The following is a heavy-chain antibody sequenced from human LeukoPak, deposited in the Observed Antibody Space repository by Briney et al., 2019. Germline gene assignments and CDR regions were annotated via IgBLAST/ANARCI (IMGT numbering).Heavy chain of an antibody. CDR1: GFTFSSYE. CDR3: ARRATVTTEEVDY. CDR2: ISSSGSTI. J-gene: IGHJ4*02. Sequence: GGSLRLSCAASGFTFSSYEMNWVRQAPGKGLEWVSYISSSGSTIYYADSVKGRFTISRDNAKNSLYLQMNSLRAEDTAVYYCARRATVTTEEVDYWGQGTQVTVSS. D-gene: IGHD4-17*01. V-gene: IGHV3-48*03.